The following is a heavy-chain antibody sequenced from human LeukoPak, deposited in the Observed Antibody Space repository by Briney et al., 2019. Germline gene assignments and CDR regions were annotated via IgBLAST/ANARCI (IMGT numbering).Heavy chain of an antibody. Sequence: KTGRSMKLSCAASGFTFSGPSMNWIHKALAKLPDSASSISSSSSYIYYADSVKGRFTISRDNAKNSLYLQMNSLRAEDTAVYYCARGDNWNDVADYWGQGTLVTVSS. D-gene: IGHD1-20*01. CDR2: ISSSSSYI. CDR1: GFTFSGPS. V-gene: IGHV3-21*01. CDR3: ARGDNWNDVADY. J-gene: IGHJ4*02.